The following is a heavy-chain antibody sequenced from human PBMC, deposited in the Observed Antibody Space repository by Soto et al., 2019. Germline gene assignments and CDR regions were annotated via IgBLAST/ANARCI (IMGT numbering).Heavy chain of an antibody. D-gene: IGHD3-10*01. J-gene: IGHJ6*03. CDR3: ASQNYSYGSGSLIYYYSYYMDA. CDR2: IYYSGST. Sequence: PSETLSLTCTVFGGSISSYYWSWIRQPPGKGRGWIGYIYYSGSTNYNPSLKSRVTISVDTSKNQFSLSLGAVTAADTAGYYCASQNYSYGSGSLIYYYSYYMDAWGKGPTVTVSS. CDR1: GGSISSYY. V-gene: IGHV4-59*08.